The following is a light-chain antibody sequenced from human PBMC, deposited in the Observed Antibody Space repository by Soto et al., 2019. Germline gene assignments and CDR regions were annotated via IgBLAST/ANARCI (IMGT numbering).Light chain of an antibody. V-gene: IGLV2-8*01. CDR2: GVT. CDR3: SSYTSSSTKV. J-gene: IGLJ1*01. Sequence: QSALTQPPSASGSPGQSVTISCTGTSSDVGGYNYVSWFQQHPGKAPKVIIYGVTNRPSGVPDRFSGSKSGNTASLTVSGLQAEDEADYYCSSYTSSSTKVFGTGTKLTVL. CDR1: SSDVGGYNY.